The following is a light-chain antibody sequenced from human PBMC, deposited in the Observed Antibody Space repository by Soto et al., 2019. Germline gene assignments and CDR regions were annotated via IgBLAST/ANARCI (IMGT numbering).Light chain of an antibody. CDR3: QQSKSFPLT. V-gene: IGKV3-15*01. CDR1: QSVSSN. J-gene: IGKJ4*01. Sequence: EIVMTQSPATLSVSPGERATLSCRASQSVSSNLAWYQQKPGQAPRLLIYGASTRATGIPARFSGSGSGTEFTLTISSLQSEDFAVYYCQQSKSFPLTFGGGTKVEIK. CDR2: GAS.